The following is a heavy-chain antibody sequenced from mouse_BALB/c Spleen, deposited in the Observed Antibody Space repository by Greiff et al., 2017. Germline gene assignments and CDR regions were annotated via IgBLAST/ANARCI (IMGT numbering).Heavy chain of an antibody. V-gene: IGHV5-9-4*01. Sequence: VKLMESGGGLVKPGGSLKLSCAASGFTFSSYAMSWVRQSPEKRLEWVAEISSGGSYTYYPDTVTGRFTISRDNAKNTLYLEMSSLRSEDTAMYYCARDYGYDEGNAYWGQGTLVTVSA. J-gene: IGHJ3*01. CDR2: ISSGGSYT. CDR3: ARDYGYDEGNAY. D-gene: IGHD2-2*01. CDR1: GFTFSSYA.